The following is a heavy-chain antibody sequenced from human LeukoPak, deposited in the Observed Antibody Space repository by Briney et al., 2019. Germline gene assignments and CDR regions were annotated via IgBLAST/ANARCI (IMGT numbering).Heavy chain of an antibody. D-gene: IGHD1-14*01. CDR1: GFSFSSSA. Sequence: GGSLRLSCAASGFSFSSSAINWVRQAPGKGLEWVSSINQVSSHIYYADSVRGRFTISRDNAKNSVYLQMDSLRAEDTAVYYCARGYRYYYYMDVWGKGTTVTVSS. CDR2: INQVSSHI. J-gene: IGHJ6*03. CDR3: ARGYRYYYYMDV. V-gene: IGHV3-21*04.